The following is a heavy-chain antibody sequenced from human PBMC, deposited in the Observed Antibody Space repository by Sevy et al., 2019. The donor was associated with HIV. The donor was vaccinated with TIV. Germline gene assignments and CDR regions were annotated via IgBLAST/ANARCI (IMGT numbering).Heavy chain of an antibody. Sequence: GGSLRLSCAASGFTFSSYGMHWVRQAPGKGLVWVSRINGEGSSTTYADSVKGRFTISRDNAKNTLYLQMNSLRAEDTAVYYCARARGITRTTGFDYWGQRTLVTVSS. CDR1: GFTFSSYG. CDR2: INGEGSST. D-gene: IGHD1-20*01. J-gene: IGHJ4*02. CDR3: ARARGITRTTGFDY. V-gene: IGHV3-74*01.